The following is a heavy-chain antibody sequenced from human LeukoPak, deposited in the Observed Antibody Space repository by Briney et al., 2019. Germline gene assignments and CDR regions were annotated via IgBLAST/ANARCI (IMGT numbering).Heavy chain of an antibody. CDR3: ARGGLGRVLDFDY. D-gene: IGHD1-1*01. Sequence: ASVKVSCKASGCTFTSYDINWVRQATGQGLEWMGWMNPNSGNTGYAQKFQGRVTMTRNTSIGTAYMELSSLRSEDTALYYCARGGLGRVLDFDYWGQGTLVTVSS. CDR2: MNPNSGNT. CDR1: GCTFTSYD. J-gene: IGHJ4*02. V-gene: IGHV1-8*01.